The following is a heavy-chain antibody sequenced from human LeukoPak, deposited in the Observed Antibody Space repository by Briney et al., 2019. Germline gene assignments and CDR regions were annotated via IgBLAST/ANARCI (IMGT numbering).Heavy chain of an antibody. V-gene: IGHV3-33*01. CDR1: GFTFSNYG. CDR2: IRYDGSTK. J-gene: IGHJ4*02. D-gene: IGHD5-12*01. Sequence: PGRCLRLSCAASGFTFSNYGVHWVRQAPGKGLEWVAVIRYDGSTKYYASYVKGRFTISRDNSKNTVYLEKNSLRAADTAVYYWARAYSRESGYDFVFENWGQGTLVSVSS. CDR3: ARAYSRESGYDFVFEN.